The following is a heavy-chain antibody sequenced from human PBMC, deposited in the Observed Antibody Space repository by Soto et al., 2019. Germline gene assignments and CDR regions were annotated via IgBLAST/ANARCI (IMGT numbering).Heavy chain of an antibody. CDR3: ARATVNTDIED. CDR1: GVTFGSYW. CDR2: INSDGSST. J-gene: IGHJ4*02. V-gene: IGHV3-74*01. Sequence: GGSLRLSCAASGVTFGSYWMHWFRQAPGKGLVWVSRINSDGSSTSYADSVKGRFTISRDNAKNTLYLQMNSLRAEDTAVEDCARATVNTDIEDWGQGPRVNVAS. D-gene: IGHD4-17*01.